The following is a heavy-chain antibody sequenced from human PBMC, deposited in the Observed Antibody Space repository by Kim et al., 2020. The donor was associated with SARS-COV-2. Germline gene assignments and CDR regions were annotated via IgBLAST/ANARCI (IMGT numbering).Heavy chain of an antibody. D-gene: IGHD2-15*01. CDR1: GFTFSDHY. CDR3: AREGYCSGGSCYFNWFDP. Sequence: GGSLRLSCAASGFTFSDHYMDWVRQAPGKGLEWVGRTRNKANSYTTEYAASVKGRFTISRDDSKNSLYLQMNSLKTEDTAVYYCAREGYCSGGSCYFNWFDPWGQGTLVTVSS. CDR2: TRNKANSYTT. J-gene: IGHJ5*02. V-gene: IGHV3-72*01.